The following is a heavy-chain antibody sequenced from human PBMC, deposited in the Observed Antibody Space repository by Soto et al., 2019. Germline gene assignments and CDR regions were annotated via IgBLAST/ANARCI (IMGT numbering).Heavy chain of an antibody. J-gene: IGHJ6*02. CDR2: IYYSGST. CDR1: GGSISSYY. CDR3: ARRIAAAGPPHYYYYGMDV. D-gene: IGHD6-13*01. V-gene: IGHV4-59*01. Sequence: SETLSPTCTVSGGSISSYYWSWIRQPPGKGLEWIGYIYYSGSTNYNPSLKSRVTISVDTSKNQFSLKLSSVTAADTAVYYCARRIAAAGPPHYYYYGMDVWGQGTTVTVSS.